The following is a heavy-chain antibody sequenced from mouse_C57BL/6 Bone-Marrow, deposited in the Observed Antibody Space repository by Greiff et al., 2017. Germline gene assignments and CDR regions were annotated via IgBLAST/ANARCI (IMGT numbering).Heavy chain of an antibody. CDR3: ANIYYDYDDPV. CDR2: IHPSDSDT. V-gene: IGHV1-74*01. J-gene: IGHJ1*03. D-gene: IGHD2-4*01. Sequence: VQLQQPGAELVKPGASVKVSCKASGYTFTSYWMHWVKQRPGQGLEWIGRIHPSDSDTNYNQKFKGKATLTVDKSSSSAYMHLSSLTSEDSAVYYCANIYYDYDDPVWGTGTTVTVSS. CDR1: GYTFTSYW.